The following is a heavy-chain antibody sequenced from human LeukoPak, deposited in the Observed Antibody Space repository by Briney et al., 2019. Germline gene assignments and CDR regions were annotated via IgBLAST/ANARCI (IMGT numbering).Heavy chain of an antibody. V-gene: IGHV4-34*01. CDR2: INHSGST. J-gene: IGHJ6*03. CDR1: GGSFSGYY. CDR3: ARSSGRPYYYYYMDV. Sequence: SETLSLTCAVYGGSFSGYYWSWIRQPPGKGLEWIGEINHSGSTNYNPSPKSRVTISADTSKNQFSLKLSSVTAADTAVYYCARSSGRPYYYYYMDVWGKGTTVTVSS. D-gene: IGHD6-19*01.